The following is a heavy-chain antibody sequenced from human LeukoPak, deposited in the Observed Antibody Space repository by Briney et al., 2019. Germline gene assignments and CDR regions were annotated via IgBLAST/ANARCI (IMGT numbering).Heavy chain of an antibody. CDR3: AKVHYTASFPGSFPGRNYFDS. D-gene: IGHD1-26*01. CDR2: IGARGDVT. Sequence: GGSLGLSCTVSGFAFSGYAMSWVRQAPGKGPEWVSSIGARGDVTYSADSVKGRFTISRDNSKRTLFLQMNSLRAEDTAVYYCAKVHYTASFPGSFPGRNYFDSWGQGSLVTVSP. V-gene: IGHV3-23*01. J-gene: IGHJ4*02. CDR1: GFAFSGYA.